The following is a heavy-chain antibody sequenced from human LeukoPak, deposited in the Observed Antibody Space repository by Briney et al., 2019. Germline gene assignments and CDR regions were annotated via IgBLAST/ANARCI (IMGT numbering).Heavy chain of an antibody. V-gene: IGHV3-21*01. CDR2: VSSSSSYI. CDR1: GFTFSSYS. CDR3: ARDGSWPREGAFDI. J-gene: IGHJ3*02. D-gene: IGHD6-13*01. Sequence: GGSLRLSCVASGFTFSSYSMNWVRQAPGKGLEWVSSVSSSSSYIYYADSVKGRFTISRDNAKNSLYLQMNSLRAEDTAVYYCARDGSWPREGAFDIWGQGTMVTVSS.